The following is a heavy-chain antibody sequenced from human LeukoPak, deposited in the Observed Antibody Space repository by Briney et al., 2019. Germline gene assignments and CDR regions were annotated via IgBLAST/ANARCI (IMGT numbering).Heavy chain of an antibody. Sequence: GGSLRLSCAASGFTFRNYGMHWVRQAPGKGLEWVAFIGDDGTNKNYADSVKGRFTISRDNSKNTLYLQMNSLRLEDTAVCYCSKDHGMSTIIWGQGTLVTVSS. V-gene: IGHV3-30*02. CDR1: GFTFRNYG. J-gene: IGHJ4*02. CDR2: IGDDGTNK. D-gene: IGHD5-24*01. CDR3: SKDHGMSTII.